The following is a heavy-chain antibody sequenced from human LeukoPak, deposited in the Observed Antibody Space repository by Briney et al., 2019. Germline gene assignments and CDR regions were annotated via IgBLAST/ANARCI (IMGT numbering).Heavy chain of an antibody. Sequence: GGSLRLSCAASGFTFSSYEMNWVRQAPGKGLEWVSYISSSGSTIYYADSVKGRFTISRDNAKNSLYLQMNSLRAEDTAVYYCARVLGDDFWSGYYSSYYYYMDVWGKGTTVTVSS. V-gene: IGHV3-48*03. D-gene: IGHD3-3*01. CDR2: ISSSGSTI. J-gene: IGHJ6*03. CDR3: ARVLGDDFWSGYYSSYYYYMDV. CDR1: GFTFSSYE.